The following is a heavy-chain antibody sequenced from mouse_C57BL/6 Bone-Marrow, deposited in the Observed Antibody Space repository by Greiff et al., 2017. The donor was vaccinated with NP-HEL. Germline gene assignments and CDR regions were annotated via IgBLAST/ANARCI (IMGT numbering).Heavy chain of an antibody. Sequence: EVMLVESEGGLVQPGSSMKLSCTASGFTFSDYYMAWVRQVPEKGLEWVANINYDGSSTYYLDSLKSRFIISRDNAKNILYLQMSSLKSEDTATYYCARENGNYGVYAMDYWGQGTSVTVSS. V-gene: IGHV5-16*01. D-gene: IGHD2-1*01. CDR1: GFTFSDYY. CDR2: INYDGSST. J-gene: IGHJ4*01. CDR3: ARENGNYGVYAMDY.